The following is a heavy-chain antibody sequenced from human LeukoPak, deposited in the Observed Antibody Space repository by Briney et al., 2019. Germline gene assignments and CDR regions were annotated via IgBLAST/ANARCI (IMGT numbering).Heavy chain of an antibody. CDR3: ARGSPTWGFGELLGLFDY. Sequence: PGGSLRLSCAASGSTFSSYDMHWVRQATGKGLEWVSAIGTAGDTYYPGSVKGRFTISRENAKNSLYLQMNSLRAGDTAVYYCARGSPTWGFGELLGLFDYWGQGTLVTVSS. J-gene: IGHJ4*02. CDR2: IGTAGDT. CDR1: GSTFSSYD. V-gene: IGHV3-13*01. D-gene: IGHD3-10*01.